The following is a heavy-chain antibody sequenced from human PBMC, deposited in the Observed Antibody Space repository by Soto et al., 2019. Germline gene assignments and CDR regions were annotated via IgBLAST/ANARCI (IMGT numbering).Heavy chain of an antibody. CDR3: ARVGPSMVRGVSKYYYGMDV. CDR1: GFTFSDYY. D-gene: IGHD3-10*01. J-gene: IGHJ6*02. V-gene: IGHV3-11*06. CDR2: ISSSSSYT. Sequence: GGSLRLSCAASGFTFSDYYMSWIRQAPGKGLEWVSYISSSSSYTNYADSVKGRFTISRDNAKNSLYLQMNSLRAEDTAVYYCARVGPSMVRGVSKYYYGMDVWGQGTTVTVSS.